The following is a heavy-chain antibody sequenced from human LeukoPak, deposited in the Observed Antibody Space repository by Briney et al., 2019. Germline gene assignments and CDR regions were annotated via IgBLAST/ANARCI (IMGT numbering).Heavy chain of an antibody. J-gene: IGHJ5*02. CDR2: MNPNSGNT. CDR3: ARRITMVRGGSWFDP. CDR1: GYTFTSYD. V-gene: IGHV1-8*03. D-gene: IGHD3-10*01. Sequence: ASVKVSCKASGYTFTSYDINWVRQATGQGLEWMGWMNPNSGNTGYAQKFQGRVSITRNTSISTACMELSSLRSEDTAVYYCARRITMVRGGSWFDPWGQGTLVTVSS.